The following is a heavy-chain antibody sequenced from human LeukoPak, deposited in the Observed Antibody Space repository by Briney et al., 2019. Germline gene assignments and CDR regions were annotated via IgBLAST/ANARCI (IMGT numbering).Heavy chain of an antibody. J-gene: IGHJ4*02. CDR3: AKEGSIFGVVIRPYYFDY. Sequence: PGGSLRLSCAASGFSFSSYAMHWVRQAPGKGLEWVALISYDGGTNKYYADSVKGRFTISRDNSKNTLYLQMNSLRVEDTALYYCAKEGSIFGVVIRPYYFDYWGQGTLVTVSS. D-gene: IGHD3-3*01. CDR2: ISYDGGTNK. V-gene: IGHV3-30*04. CDR1: GFSFSSYA.